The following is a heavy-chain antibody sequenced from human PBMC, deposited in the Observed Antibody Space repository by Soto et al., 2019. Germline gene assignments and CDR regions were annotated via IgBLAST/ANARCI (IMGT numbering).Heavy chain of an antibody. V-gene: IGHV4-39*01. CDR1: GGSISSSSYY. Sequence: SETLSLTCTVSGGSISSSSYYWGWIRQPPGKGLEWIGSIYYSGGTYYSPSLKSRVTMSVDTSKNQFSLKLSSVTAADTAMYYCASPYCGNDCSRAWGQGTLVIVAS. D-gene: IGHD2-21*02. CDR2: IYYSGGT. J-gene: IGHJ4*02. CDR3: ASPYCGNDCSRA.